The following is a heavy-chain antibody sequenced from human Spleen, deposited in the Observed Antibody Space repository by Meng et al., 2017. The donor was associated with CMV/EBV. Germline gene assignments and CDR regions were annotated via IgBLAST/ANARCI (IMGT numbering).Heavy chain of an antibody. CDR1: GFTFSYFS. CDR2: ITSSSSAI. Sequence: GSLRLSCAASGFTFSYFSMNWVRQAPGKGLEWVSYITSSSSAIYYADSVEGRFTISRDNAKKSLYLQMTNLRAEDTAVYYCASPTYDYWSAEYRLGAINIWGQGTMVTVSS. CDR3: ASPTYDYWSAEYRLGAINI. V-gene: IGHV3-48*04. D-gene: IGHD3-3*01. J-gene: IGHJ3*02.